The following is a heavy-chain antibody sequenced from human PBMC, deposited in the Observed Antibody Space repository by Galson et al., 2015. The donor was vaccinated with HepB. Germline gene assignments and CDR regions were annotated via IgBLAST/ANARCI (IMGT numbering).Heavy chain of an antibody. CDR2: ISYDGSNK. V-gene: IGHV3-30*18. D-gene: IGHD2-15*01. J-gene: IGHJ4*02. Sequence: SLRLSCAASGFTFSSYGMHWVRQAPGKGLEWVAVISYDGSNKYYADSVKGRFTISRDNSKNTLYLQMNSLRAEDTAVYYCAKGGDCSGGSCLDYWGQGTLVTVSS. CDR3: AKGGDCSGGSCLDY. CDR1: GFTFSSYG.